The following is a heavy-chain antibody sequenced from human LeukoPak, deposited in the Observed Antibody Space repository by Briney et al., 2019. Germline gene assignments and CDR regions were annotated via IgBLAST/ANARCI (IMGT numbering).Heavy chain of an antibody. CDR3: AKDMTATTSIAAAGDFDY. D-gene: IGHD6-13*01. V-gene: IGHV3-23*01. CDR1: GFTFSSYA. CDR2: ISGSGGST. J-gene: IGHJ4*02. Sequence: PGGSLRLSCAASGFTFSSYAMSWVRQAPGKGLEWVSSISGSGGSTYYADSVKGRFTISRDNSKNTLYLQMNSLRAEDTAVYYCAKDMTATTSIAAAGDFDYWGQGTLVTVSS.